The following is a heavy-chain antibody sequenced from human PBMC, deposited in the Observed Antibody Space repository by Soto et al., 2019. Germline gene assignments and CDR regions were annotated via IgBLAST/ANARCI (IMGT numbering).Heavy chain of an antibody. CDR1: GFTFSSYA. CDR3: VKDLKGIAVAGRFDY. Sequence: GGSLRLSCAASGFTFSSYAMHWVRQAPGKGLEYVSAISSNGGSTYYADSVTGRFTISRDNSKNTLYLQMSSLRAEDTAVYYCVKDLKGIAVAGRFDYWGQGTLLTVSS. D-gene: IGHD6-19*01. J-gene: IGHJ4*02. V-gene: IGHV3-64D*06. CDR2: ISSNGGST.